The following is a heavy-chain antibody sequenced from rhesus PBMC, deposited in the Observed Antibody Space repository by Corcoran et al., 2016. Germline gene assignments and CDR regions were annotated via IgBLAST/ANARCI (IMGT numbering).Heavy chain of an antibody. CDR2: SGGCHRRY. J-gene: IGHJ3*01. Sequence: QVQLQESGPGLVKPSETLYLTCAGAVGSIDTYNWRTWIRQPPEKGQRWIGKSGGCHRRYNDNPFLKRGDSMSKETAKEQISVKAACVTAAYRAVYDIARHFVAGGAFDFWGQGLRVTVSS. CDR3: ARHFVAGGAFDF. CDR1: VGSIDTYNW. D-gene: IGHD2-21*01. V-gene: IGHV4-65*02.